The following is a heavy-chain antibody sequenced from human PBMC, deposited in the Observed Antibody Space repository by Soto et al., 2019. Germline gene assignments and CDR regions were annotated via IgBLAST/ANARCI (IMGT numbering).Heavy chain of an antibody. CDR3: ARRGSSLGMDV. J-gene: IGHJ6*02. Sequence: PEECLNSSCKGSGYSFTSYWIICVRQMPGKGLEWMGRIDPSDSYTNYSPSFQGHVTISADKSISTAYLQWSSLKSSDTAMYYCARRGSSLGMDVWGQGTTVTVSS. V-gene: IGHV5-10-1*01. CDR2: IDPSDSYT. CDR1: GYSFTSYW. D-gene: IGHD6-6*01.